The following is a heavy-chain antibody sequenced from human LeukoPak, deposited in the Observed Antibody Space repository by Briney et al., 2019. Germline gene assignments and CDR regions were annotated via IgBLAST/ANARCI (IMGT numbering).Heavy chain of an antibody. D-gene: IGHD3-22*01. CDR1: GGSFSGYY. V-gene: IGHV4-34*01. J-gene: IGHJ4*02. Sequence: SETLSLTCAVYGGSFSGYYWSWIRQPPGKGLEWIGEINHSGSTNYNPFLKSRVTISVDTSKNQFSLKLSSVTAADTAVYYCARHTYYYDSSGPYFDYWGQGTLVTVSS. CDR2: INHSGST. CDR3: ARHTYYYDSSGPYFDY.